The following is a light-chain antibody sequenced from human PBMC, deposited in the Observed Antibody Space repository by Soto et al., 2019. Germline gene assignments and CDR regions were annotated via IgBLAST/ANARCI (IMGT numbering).Light chain of an antibody. CDR2: GAS. J-gene: IGKJ1*01. CDR1: QSVSSK. Sequence: EIVMTQSPATLPVSPGERATLSCRASQSVSSKLAWYQQKPGQAPRLLIYGASTRATGIPARFSGSGSGTEFTLPISSLQSEDFAVYYCHQYNELHTFGQGTKVEIK. V-gene: IGKV3-15*01. CDR3: HQYNELHT.